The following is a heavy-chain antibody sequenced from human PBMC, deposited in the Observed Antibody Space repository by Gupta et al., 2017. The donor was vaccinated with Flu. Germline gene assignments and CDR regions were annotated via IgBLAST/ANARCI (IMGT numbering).Heavy chain of an antibody. J-gene: IGHJ4*02. CDR2: ISSNGGST. Sequence: EVQLVESGGGLVQPGGSLRLSCSASGFTFSSYAMHWVRQAPGKGLEYVSAISSNGGSTYYADSVKGRFTISRDNSKNTLYLQMSSLRAEDTAVYYCVKERGYSYGAFDYWGQGTLVTGSS. CDR3: VKERGYSYGAFDY. CDR1: GFTFSSYA. D-gene: IGHD5-18*01. V-gene: IGHV3-64D*06.